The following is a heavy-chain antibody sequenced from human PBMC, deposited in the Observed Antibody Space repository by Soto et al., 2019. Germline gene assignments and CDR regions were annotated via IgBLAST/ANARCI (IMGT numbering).Heavy chain of an antibody. CDR1: VFTFDTYT. Sequence: GWSLRLSCTSSVFTFDTYTMNWLRQAPGRGLEWVSSISATTAHKYYAASVEGRFTISRDNAKNSLYLQTNSLGAEDTAVYYCARGSASKSGHLWYFDLWGRGTLVTVSS. V-gene: IGHV3-21*01. J-gene: IGHJ2*01. CDR3: ARGSASKSGHLWYFDL. D-gene: IGHD2-8*02. CDR2: ISATTAHK.